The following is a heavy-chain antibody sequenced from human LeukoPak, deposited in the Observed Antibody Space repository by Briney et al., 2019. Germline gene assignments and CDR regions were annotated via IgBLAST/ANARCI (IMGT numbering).Heavy chain of an antibody. Sequence: SETLSLTCTVSGGSMSSYYWIWLRQPPGRGLEWIGYIYSSGSTNYNPSLKSRVIISVDTSKKQFSLKFSSVSAADTAVYYCARDRTGYSSGWGHFDYWGQGTLVTVSS. V-gene: IGHV4-59*01. CDR1: GGSMSSYY. CDR3: ARDRTGYSSGWGHFDY. J-gene: IGHJ4*02. D-gene: IGHD6-19*01. CDR2: IYSSGST.